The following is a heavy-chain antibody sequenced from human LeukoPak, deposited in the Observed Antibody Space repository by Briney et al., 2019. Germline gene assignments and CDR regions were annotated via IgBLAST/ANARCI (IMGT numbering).Heavy chain of an antibody. CDR2: IYYSGST. V-gene: IGHV4-39*07. CDR3: ARDGTRPGREPFDY. CDR1: GGSISSSSYY. J-gene: IGHJ4*02. D-gene: IGHD1-14*01. Sequence: NPSETLSLTCTVSGGSISSSSYYWGWIRQPPGKGLEWIGSIYYSGSTYYNPSLKSRVTISVDTSKNQFSLKLSSVTAADTAVYYCARDGTRPGREPFDYWGQGTLVTVSS.